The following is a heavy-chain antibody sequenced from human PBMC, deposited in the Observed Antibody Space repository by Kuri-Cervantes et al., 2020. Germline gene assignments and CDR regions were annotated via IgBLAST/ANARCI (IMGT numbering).Heavy chain of an antibody. CDR2: INSDGSST. CDR3: ARDGRELLLYYYYGMDV. CDR1: GLTFSSYW. V-gene: IGHV3-74*01. J-gene: IGHJ6*02. D-gene: IGHD1-26*01. Sequence: GGSLRLSCAASGLTFSSYWMHWVRQAPGKGLVWVSRINSDGSSTSYADSVKGRFTISRDNAKNTPYLQMNSLRAEDTAVYYCARDGRELLLYYYYGMDVWGQGTTVTVSS.